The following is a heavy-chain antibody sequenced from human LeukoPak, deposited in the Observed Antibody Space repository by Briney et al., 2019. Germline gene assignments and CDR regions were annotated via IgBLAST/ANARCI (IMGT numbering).Heavy chain of an antibody. D-gene: IGHD3-10*01. J-gene: IGHJ4*02. CDR1: GFTFSSYA. Sequence: GGSLRLSCAASGFTFSSYAMRWVRQAPGKGLEWVSAISGSGGSTYYADSVKGRFTISRDNSKNTLYLQMNSLRAEDSAVYYCAKDYGSGSYYLGYFDYWGQGTLVTVSS. V-gene: IGHV3-23*01. CDR3: AKDYGSGSYYLGYFDY. CDR2: ISGSGGST.